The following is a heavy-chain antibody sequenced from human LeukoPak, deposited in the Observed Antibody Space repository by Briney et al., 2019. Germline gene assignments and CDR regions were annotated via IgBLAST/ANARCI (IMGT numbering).Heavy chain of an antibody. Sequence: LETLSLTCTVCGGSISSSSYYWGWIRQPAGKGVEWIGSIYYSASTYYNPSLKSRVTISVDTSKNQFSLKLSSVTAADTAVYYCARDAPAAPFDYWGQGTLVTVSS. CDR2: IYYSAST. V-gene: IGHV4-39*07. CDR3: ARDAPAAPFDY. J-gene: IGHJ4*02. D-gene: IGHD2-2*01. CDR1: GGSISSSSYY.